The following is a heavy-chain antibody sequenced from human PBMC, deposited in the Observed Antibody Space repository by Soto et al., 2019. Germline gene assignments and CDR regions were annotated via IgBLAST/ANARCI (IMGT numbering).Heavy chain of an antibody. J-gene: IGHJ5*02. CDR3: DS. CDR1: GFSFSDYS. CDR2: IDSSSVYI. V-gene: IGHV3-21*01. Sequence: PGGSLRLSCAASGFSFSDYSMNGVRQAPGKRLEWVSSIDSSSVYIYYADSLKGRFTISRDNAKNSLYLQMNSLRAEDTAVYYFDSWGQGTPVTVSS.